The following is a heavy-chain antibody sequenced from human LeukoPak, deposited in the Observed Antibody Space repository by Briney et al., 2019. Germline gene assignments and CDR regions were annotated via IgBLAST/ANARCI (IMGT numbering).Heavy chain of an antibody. CDR2: INPNSGGT. D-gene: IGHD5-18*01. Sequence: ASMKVSCKASGYTFTGYYMHWVRQATGQGLEWKGWINPNSGGTNYAQKFQGRVTMTRDTSISTAYMRLSRLRSDDTAVYYCARGRVDTAMVTELWAFDIWGQGTMVTVSS. V-gene: IGHV1-2*02. CDR1: GYTFTGYY. J-gene: IGHJ3*02. CDR3: ARGRVDTAMVTELWAFDI.